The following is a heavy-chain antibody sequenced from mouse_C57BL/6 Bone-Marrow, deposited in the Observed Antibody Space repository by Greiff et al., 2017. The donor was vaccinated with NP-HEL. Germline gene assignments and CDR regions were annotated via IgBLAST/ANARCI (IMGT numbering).Heavy chain of an antibody. CDR1: GFTFSSYG. CDR2: ISSGGSYT. CDR3: ARHPTVVATEGYFDY. V-gene: IGHV5-6*01. D-gene: IGHD1-1*01. J-gene: IGHJ2*01. Sequence: DVQLVESGGDLVKPGGSLKLSCAASGFTFSSYGMSWVRQTPDKRLEWVATISSGGSYTYYPDSVKGRFTISRDNAKNTLYLQMSSLKSEDTAMYYCARHPTVVATEGYFDYWGQGTTLTVSS.